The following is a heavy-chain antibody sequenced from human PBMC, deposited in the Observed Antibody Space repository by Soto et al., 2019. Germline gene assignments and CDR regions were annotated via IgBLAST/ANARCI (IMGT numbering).Heavy chain of an antibody. CDR3: AKERYSSGWYSV. CDR1: GFTFDDYA. J-gene: IGHJ6*04. Sequence: GGSLRLSCAASGFTFDDYAVHWVRQAPGKGLEWVSGISWNSGSIGYADSVKGRFTISRDNAKNSLYLQMNSLRAEDTALYYCAKERYSSGWYSVWGKGTTVTVSS. CDR2: ISWNSGSI. D-gene: IGHD6-19*01. V-gene: IGHV3-9*01.